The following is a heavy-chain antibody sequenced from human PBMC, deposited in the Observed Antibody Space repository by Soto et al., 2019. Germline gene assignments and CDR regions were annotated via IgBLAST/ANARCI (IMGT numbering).Heavy chain of an antibody. D-gene: IGHD3-3*01. J-gene: IGHJ6*02. CDR2: INSDGSST. V-gene: IGHV3-74*01. CDR3: ARDGYYDFWSGLAASYYYGMDV. Sequence: PGGSLRLSCAASGFTFSSYWMHWVRQAPGKGLVWVSRINSDGSSTSYADSVKGRFTISRDNAKNTLYLQMNSLRAEDTAVYYCARDGYYDFWSGLAASYYYGMDVWGQGTTVTVSS. CDR1: GFTFSSYW.